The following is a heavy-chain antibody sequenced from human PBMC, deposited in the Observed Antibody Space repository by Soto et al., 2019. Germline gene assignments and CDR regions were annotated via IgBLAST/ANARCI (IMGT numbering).Heavy chain of an antibody. CDR1: GFTFISYT. D-gene: IGHD6-13*01. CDR2: ITSSSSYI. CDR3: ARAAAGTLFDY. J-gene: IGHJ4*02. Sequence: WGSLRLSCAASGFTFISYTISFFGQPPCKGLEWVSSITSSSSYIYYADSLKGRFTISRDNAKNSLHLQMNSLRDEDTAVYYCARAAAGTLFDYWGQGTLVTVSS. V-gene: IGHV3-21*01.